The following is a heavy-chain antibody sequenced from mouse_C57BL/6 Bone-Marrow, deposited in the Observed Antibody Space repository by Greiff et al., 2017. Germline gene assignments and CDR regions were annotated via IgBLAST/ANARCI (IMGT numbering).Heavy chain of an antibody. Sequence: VQLKDSGPELVKPGASVKISCKASGYSFTGYYMNWVKQSPEKSLEWIGEINPSTGGTTYNQKFKAKATLTVDKSSSTAYMQLKSLTSEDSAVYYCARDNFDYWGQGTTLTVSS. V-gene: IGHV1-42*01. CDR3: ARDNFDY. CDR1: GYSFTGYY. J-gene: IGHJ2*01. CDR2: INPSTGGT.